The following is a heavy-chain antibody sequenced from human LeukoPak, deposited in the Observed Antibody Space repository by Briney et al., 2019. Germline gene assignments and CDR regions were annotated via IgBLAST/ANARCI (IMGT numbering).Heavy chain of an antibody. CDR3: ATYGSESPDY. CDR2: IRAYHGNT. CDR1: RYTFTSYG. D-gene: IGHD3-10*01. V-gene: IGHV1-18*04. Sequence: GSSVTVSCKPSRYTFTSYGISWVRQAPGQRLEGMGWIRAYHGNTNYAQKLQGRVTMPTDTSTSTAYMELRSLRSDDTAVYYCATYGSESPDYWGQGTLVTVSS. J-gene: IGHJ4*02.